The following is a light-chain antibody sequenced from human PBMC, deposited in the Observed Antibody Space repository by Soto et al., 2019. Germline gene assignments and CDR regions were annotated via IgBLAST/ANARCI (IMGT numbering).Light chain of an antibody. Sequence: QSALTQPASVSGSPGQSITIPCTGTSSDADGYNYLSWYQHHPGKAPKLMIYEVSYRPSGVSNRFSGSKSGNTASLTISGLQAEDEGDYYCSSFTSSSTWVFGGGTKVTVL. V-gene: IGLV2-14*01. J-gene: IGLJ3*02. CDR3: SSFTSSSTWV. CDR2: EVS. CDR1: SSDADGYNY.